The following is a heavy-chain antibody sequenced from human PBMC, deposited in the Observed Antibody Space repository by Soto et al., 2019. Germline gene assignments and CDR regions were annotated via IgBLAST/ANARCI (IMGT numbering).Heavy chain of an antibody. J-gene: IGHJ3*02. CDR3: ARGGGVGVAGSAAFDM. V-gene: IGHV1-2*02. CDR1: GYPVTAYY. Sequence: QLHLVQSGAVVKKPGASVTVSCSASGYPVTAYYMHWVRQAPGRGLEWMGGINPATGAAKYTQTFQGRVTMTRDTSTSTVFRELGGLTSEDPAVFSFARGGGVGVAGSAAFDMWGQGTLVTVSS. D-gene: IGHD3-3*01. CDR2: INPATGAA.